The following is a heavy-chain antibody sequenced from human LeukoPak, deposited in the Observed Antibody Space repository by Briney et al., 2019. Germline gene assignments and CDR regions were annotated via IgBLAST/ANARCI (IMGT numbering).Heavy chain of an antibody. CDR2: ISGGGGST. CDR3: AKPPGLLWFGELAFDI. D-gene: IGHD3-10*01. Sequence: PGGSLRLSCAASGFTFSSYAMSWVRQAPGKGLEWVSAISGGGGSTYYADSVKGRFTISRDNSKNTLYLQMNSLRAEDTAVYYCAKPPGLLWFGELAFDIWGQGTMVTVSS. V-gene: IGHV3-23*01. CDR1: GFTFSSYA. J-gene: IGHJ3*02.